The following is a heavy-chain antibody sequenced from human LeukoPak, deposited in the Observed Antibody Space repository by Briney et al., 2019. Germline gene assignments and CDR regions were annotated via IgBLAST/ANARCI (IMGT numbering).Heavy chain of an antibody. V-gene: IGHV3-30*04. CDR3: ARGAVAGL. J-gene: IGHJ4*02. Sequence: TGGSLRLSCAASGFTFSSYAMHWVRQAPGKGLEWVAVISYGGSNKYYADSVKGRFTISRDNSKNTLYLQMNSLRAEDTAVYYWARGAVAGLWGQGTLVTVSS. CDR1: GFTFSSYA. CDR2: ISYGGSNK. D-gene: IGHD6-19*01.